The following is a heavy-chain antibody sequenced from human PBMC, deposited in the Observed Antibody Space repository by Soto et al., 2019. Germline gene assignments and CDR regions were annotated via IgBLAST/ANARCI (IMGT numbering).Heavy chain of an antibody. CDR3: AKGGSYYYDSSGYYAN. CDR2: ISGSGGSS. CDR1: GFTFTSYA. V-gene: IGHV3-23*01. J-gene: IGHJ4*02. Sequence: GESLKISCAASGFTFTSYAMSWVRQAPGKGLEWVSAISGSGGSSYYADSVKGRFTISRDNSKNTLFLQMNSPRAEDTAIYYCAKGGSYYYDSSGYYANWGQGTLVTVSS. D-gene: IGHD3-22*01.